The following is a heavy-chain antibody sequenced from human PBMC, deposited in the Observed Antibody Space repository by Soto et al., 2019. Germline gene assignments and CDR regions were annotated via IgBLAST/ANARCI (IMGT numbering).Heavy chain of an antibody. D-gene: IGHD6-13*01. V-gene: IGHV3-30-3*01. CDR3: ARDQERRQMVNLRDFYYYYGMDV. Sequence: PGGSLRLSCAASGFTFSSYAMHWVRQAPGKGLEWVAVISYDGSNKYYADSVKGRFTISRDNSKNTLYLRMNSLRAQDTAVYYCARDQERRQMVNLRDFYYYYGMDVWGQGTTVIVSS. J-gene: IGHJ6*02. CDR1: GFTFSSYA. CDR2: ISYDGSNK.